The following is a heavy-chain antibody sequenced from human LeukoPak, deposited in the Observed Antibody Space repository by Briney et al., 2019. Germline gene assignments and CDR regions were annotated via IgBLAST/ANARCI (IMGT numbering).Heavy chain of an antibody. V-gene: IGHV3-21*01. Sequence: PGGSLRLSRAASGFTFSSYSMNWIRQTPGKGLEWVSSISGSGEFVYYVDSVRGRFTISRDNGKNSLYLQMNSLRPEDTAVYYCARDDSHGYHFFDSWGQGTLVTVSS. CDR3: ARDDSHGYHFFDS. J-gene: IGHJ4*02. D-gene: IGHD3-22*01. CDR1: GFTFSSYS. CDR2: ISGSGEFV.